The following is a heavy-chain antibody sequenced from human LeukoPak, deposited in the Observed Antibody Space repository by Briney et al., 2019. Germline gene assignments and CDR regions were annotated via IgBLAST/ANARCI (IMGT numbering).Heavy chain of an antibody. CDR1: GFTFSSFD. V-gene: IGHV3-13*01. CDR2: IGIASDT. CDR3: ARGPPRGKYYYMDV. Sequence: GGSLRLSCAASGFTFSSFDMHWVRQPTGQGLEWVSTIGIASDTYYPGSVEGRFTLSRDNAKNSLYLQMNSLTAGDMAVYYCARGPPRGKYYYMDVWGKGTTVTVSS. D-gene: IGHD1-1*01. J-gene: IGHJ6*03.